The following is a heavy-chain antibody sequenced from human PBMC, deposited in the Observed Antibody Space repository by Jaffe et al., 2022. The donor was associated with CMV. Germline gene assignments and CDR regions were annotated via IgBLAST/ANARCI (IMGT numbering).Heavy chain of an antibody. J-gene: IGHJ4*02. D-gene: IGHD5-18*01. CDR1: GGSISSSSYY. CDR3: ARRRDTAMNSGDPDFDY. Sequence: QLQLQESGPGLVKPSETLSLTCTVSGGSISSSSYYWGWIRQPPGKGLEWIGSIYYSGSTYYNPSLKSRVTISVDTSKNQFSLKLSSVTAADTAVYYCARRRDTAMNSGDPDFDYWGQGTLVTVSS. V-gene: IGHV4-39*01. CDR2: IYYSGST.